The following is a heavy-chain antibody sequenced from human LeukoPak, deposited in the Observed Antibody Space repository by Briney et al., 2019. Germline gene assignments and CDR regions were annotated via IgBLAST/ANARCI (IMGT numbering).Heavy chain of an antibody. D-gene: IGHD2-2*01. J-gene: IGHJ6*02. Sequence: SETLSLTCTVSGGSISSYYWSWIRQPPGKGLEWIGYIYYSGSTNYNPSLKSRVTISVDTSKNQFPLKLSSVTAADTAVYYCARASMTRYYYYGMDVWGQGTTVTVSS. CDR3: ARASMTRYYYYGMDV. CDR2: IYYSGST. V-gene: IGHV4-59*01. CDR1: GGSISSYY.